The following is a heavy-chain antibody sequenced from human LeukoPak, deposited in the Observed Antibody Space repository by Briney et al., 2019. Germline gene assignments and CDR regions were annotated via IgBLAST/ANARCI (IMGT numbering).Heavy chain of an antibody. CDR3: ARGFRYNWNYDYYYGMDV. CDR2: INPNSGGT. J-gene: IGHJ6*02. V-gene: IGHV1-2*02. CDR1: GYTFTGYY. D-gene: IGHD1-20*01. Sequence: KPGASVKVSCEASGYTFTGYYMHWVRQAPGQGLEWMGWINPNSGGTNYAQKFQGRVTMTRDTSISTAYMELSRLRSDDTAVYYCARGFRYNWNYDYYYGMDVWGQGTTVTVSS.